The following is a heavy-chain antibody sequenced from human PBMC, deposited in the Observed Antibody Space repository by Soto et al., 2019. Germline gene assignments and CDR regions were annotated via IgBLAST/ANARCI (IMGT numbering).Heavy chain of an antibody. V-gene: IGHV4-34*01. Sequence: SETLSLTCAVYGGSFGGYYWSWIRQPPGKGLEWIGEINPSGSTNYNPSLKSRVPISVDTAKIKFSLKLSSVTAADRGVYYGARVWSQYSSSWYRGDSKGDYGGEGTLVTVSS. J-gene: IGHJ4*02. CDR3: ARVWSQYSSSWYRGDSKGDY. D-gene: IGHD6-13*01. CDR2: INPSGST. CDR1: GGSFGGYY.